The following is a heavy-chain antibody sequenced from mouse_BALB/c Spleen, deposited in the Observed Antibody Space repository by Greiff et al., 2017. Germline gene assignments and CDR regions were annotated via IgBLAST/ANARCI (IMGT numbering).Heavy chain of an antibody. D-gene: IGHD2-1*01. CDR3: ARKNYGNYDAMDY. CDR2: IWSGGST. Sequence: VNLVESGPGLVQPSQSLSITCTVSGFSLTSYGVHWVRQSPGKGLEWLGVIWSGGSTDYNAAFISRLSISKDNSKSPVFFKMNSLQADDTAIYYRARKNYGNYDAMDYWGQGTSGTVSS. CDR1: GFSLTSYG. V-gene: IGHV2-4-1*01. J-gene: IGHJ4*01.